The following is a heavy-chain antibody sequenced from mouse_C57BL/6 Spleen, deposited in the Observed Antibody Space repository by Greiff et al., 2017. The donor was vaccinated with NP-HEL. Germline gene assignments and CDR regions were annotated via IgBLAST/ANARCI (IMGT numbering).Heavy chain of an antibody. Sequence: VQLQQSGAELVKPGASVKISCKASGYAFSSYWMNWVKQRPGKGLEWIGQIYPGDGDTNYNGKFKGKATLTADKSSSTAYMQLSSLTSEDSAVYFCAREVYYYGSSYGDYFDYWGQGTTLTVSS. CDR3: AREVYYYGSSYGDYFDY. CDR2: IYPGDGDT. J-gene: IGHJ2*01. V-gene: IGHV1-80*01. D-gene: IGHD1-1*01. CDR1: GYAFSSYW.